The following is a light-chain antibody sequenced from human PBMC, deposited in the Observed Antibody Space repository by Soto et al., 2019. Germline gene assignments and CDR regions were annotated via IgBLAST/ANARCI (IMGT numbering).Light chain of an antibody. J-gene: IGKJ2*01. V-gene: IGKV3-20*01. Sequence: PGERATLSCRASQRVSSSYLAWYQQKPGQAPRLLIYGASSRATGIPDRFSGSGSGTDFTLTISRLEPEDFAVYYCQQYGSSPRYTFGQGTKLEIK. CDR3: QQYGSSPRYT. CDR2: GAS. CDR1: QRVSSSY.